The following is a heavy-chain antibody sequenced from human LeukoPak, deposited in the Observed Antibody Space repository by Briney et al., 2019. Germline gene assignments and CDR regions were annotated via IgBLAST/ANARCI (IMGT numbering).Heavy chain of an antibody. V-gene: IGHV3-7*01. CDR2: INQDGSEK. CDR1: GFTFTTYW. J-gene: IGHJ4*02. D-gene: IGHD3-10*01. Sequence: GGSLRLSCAASGFTFTTYWMTWVRQAPGKGLEWVANINQDGSEKYFVDSVKGRFTISRDNAKNSLYLQMNSLRVEDTAVYCCARVAKYYYGSETYYFFEHWGQGTPVT. CDR3: ARVAKYYYGSETYYFFEH.